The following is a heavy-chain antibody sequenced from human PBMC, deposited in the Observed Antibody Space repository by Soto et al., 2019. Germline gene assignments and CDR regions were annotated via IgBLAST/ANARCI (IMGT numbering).Heavy chain of an antibody. V-gene: IGHV4-59*08. J-gene: IGHJ4*02. CDR1: GDSISSYY. CDR2: IYHSGST. Sequence: QVQLQESGPGLVKPSETLSLTCTVSGDSISSYYWSWIRQPPGKGLEWIGNIYHSGSTNYSPSLKSRVTISVDTSKNQFSLKLTSVTAAHTAVYSCARHYCGGGSCYLDYWGQGTLVTVCS. CDR3: ARHYCGGGSCYLDY. D-gene: IGHD2-15*01.